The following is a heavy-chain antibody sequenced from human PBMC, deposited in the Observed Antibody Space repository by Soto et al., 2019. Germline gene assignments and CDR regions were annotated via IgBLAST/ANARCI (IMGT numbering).Heavy chain of an antibody. V-gene: IGHV4-61*01. D-gene: IGHD1-7*01. Sequence: SETLSLTCTVSGGSVRDGSYYWAWLRQPPGKGLEWIGHIYHSGSTIYNPSLKSRVTTSIDTSKSQFSLNLNPMTAADTAVYYCAGYNWNYYFDPWGQGTLVTVSS. J-gene: IGHJ5*02. CDR3: AGYNWNYYFDP. CDR1: GGSVRDGSYY. CDR2: IYHSGST.